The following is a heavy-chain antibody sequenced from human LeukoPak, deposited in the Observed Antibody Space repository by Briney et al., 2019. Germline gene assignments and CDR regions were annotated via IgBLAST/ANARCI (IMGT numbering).Heavy chain of an antibody. Sequence: GGSLRLSCAASGFTFSSYSMNWVRQAPGKGLEWVSSISSSSSYIYYADSVKGRFTISRDNAKNSLYLQMNSLRAEDTAVYYCARDGGWDILTGYDYWGQGTLVTVSS. D-gene: IGHD3-9*01. J-gene: IGHJ4*02. CDR2: ISSSSSYI. CDR1: GFTFSSYS. CDR3: ARDGGWDILTGYDY. V-gene: IGHV3-21*01.